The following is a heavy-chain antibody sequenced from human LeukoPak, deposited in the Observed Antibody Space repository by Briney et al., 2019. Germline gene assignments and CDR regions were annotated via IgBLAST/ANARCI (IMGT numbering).Heavy chain of an antibody. J-gene: IGHJ3*02. V-gene: IGHV3-74*01. Sequence: GGSLRLSCAASGFTFSSYWMHWVRQAPGKGLVWVSRINSDGSSTSYADSVKGRFTISRDNAKNTLYLQMNSLRAEDTAVYYCARGQYYYDSSGLRAGAFDIWGQGTMVTVSS. CDR1: GFTFSSYW. CDR3: ARGQYYYDSSGLRAGAFDI. CDR2: INSDGSST. D-gene: IGHD3-22*01.